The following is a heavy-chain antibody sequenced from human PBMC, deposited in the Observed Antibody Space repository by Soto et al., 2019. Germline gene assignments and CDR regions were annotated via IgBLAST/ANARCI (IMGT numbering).Heavy chain of an antibody. CDR2: VSANNLNT. J-gene: IGHJ3*01. V-gene: IGHV1-18*01. CDR1: GFTFTIYG. Sequence: ASVKVSCKASGFTFTIYGVTWVRQAPGQGLEWMGWVSANNLNTHYVEKFQGRVTMPTDTSTSTAYMELRSLRPDDTAVYFCARRVGLAPVYDAYDFWGQGTMVTVSS. D-gene: IGHD2-8*01. CDR3: ARRVGLAPVYDAYDF.